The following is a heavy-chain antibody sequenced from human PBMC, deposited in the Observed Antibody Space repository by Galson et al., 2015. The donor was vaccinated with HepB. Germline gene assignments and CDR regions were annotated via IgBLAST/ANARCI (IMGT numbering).Heavy chain of an antibody. CDR1: GDSVSSQSSA. J-gene: IGHJ2*01. D-gene: IGHD2-21*01. Sequence: CAISGDSVSSQSSAWNWIRQSPSRGLEWLGRTYYRSTWNHDYVSSVKSRIRIDPDKSKNQFSLQLNSVTPEDTAVYFCAREVNGLYLLNWHFDLWGRGTLVTLSS. V-gene: IGHV6-1*01. CDR2: TYYRSTWNH. CDR3: AREVNGLYLLNWHFDL.